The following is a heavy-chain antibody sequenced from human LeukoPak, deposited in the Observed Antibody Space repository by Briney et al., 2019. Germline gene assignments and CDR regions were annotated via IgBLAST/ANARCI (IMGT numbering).Heavy chain of an antibody. D-gene: IGHD6-6*01. Sequence: ASVKVSCKASGGTFSSYAIGWVRQAPGQGLEWMGGIIPIFGTANYAQKFQGRVTITADKSTSTAYMELSSLRSEDTAVYYCARDSRRSSSPTFYFNWFDPWGQGTLVTVSS. J-gene: IGHJ5*02. CDR3: ARDSRRSSSPTFYFNWFDP. V-gene: IGHV1-69*06. CDR1: GGTFSSYA. CDR2: IIPIFGTA.